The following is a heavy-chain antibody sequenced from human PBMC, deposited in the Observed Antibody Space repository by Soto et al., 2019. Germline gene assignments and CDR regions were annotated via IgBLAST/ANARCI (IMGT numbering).Heavy chain of an antibody. D-gene: IGHD4-17*01. CDR1: GGSISGYY. Sequence: SETLSLTCTVSGGSISGYYWSWIRQPPGKGLEWIGYIYYSGSTNYNPSLKSRVTISVDTSKNQFSLKLSSVTAADTAVYYCARRYGPGFDYWGQGTLVTV. J-gene: IGHJ4*02. V-gene: IGHV4-59*08. CDR3: ARRYGPGFDY. CDR2: IYYSGST.